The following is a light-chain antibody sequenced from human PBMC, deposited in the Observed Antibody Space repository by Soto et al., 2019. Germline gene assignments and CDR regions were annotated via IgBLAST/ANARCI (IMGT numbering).Light chain of an antibody. V-gene: IGKV3-15*01. CDR2: GAS. Sequence: EIVMTQSPATLSVSPGGRATLSCRASQSVTSNLAWYQQKPGQAPRLLIYGASTRATDIPARFSGSGSGTDLTLTISNLQSEDFAVYYCQQYNNWPPGFGQGTKVDIK. CDR3: QQYNNWPPG. CDR1: QSVTSN. J-gene: IGKJ1*01.